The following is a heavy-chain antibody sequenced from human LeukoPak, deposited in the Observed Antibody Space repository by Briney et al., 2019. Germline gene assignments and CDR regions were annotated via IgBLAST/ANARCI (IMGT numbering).Heavy chain of an antibody. J-gene: IGHJ1*01. V-gene: IGHV4-38-2*01. CDR2: VYHGGNT. Sequence: SETLSLTCSVSGYSISNGYYWGWIRQPPGKGLEFIGSVYHGGNTYYKASLKSRVTISLDTSKNQVSLRLSSVTAADTTVYYCARSYSGSFLYWGQGSLVTVSS. CDR3: ARSYSGSFLY. CDR1: GYSISNGYY. D-gene: IGHD1-26*01.